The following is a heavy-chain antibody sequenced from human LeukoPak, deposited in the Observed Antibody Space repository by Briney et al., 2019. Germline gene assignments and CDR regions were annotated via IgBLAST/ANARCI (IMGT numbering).Heavy chain of an antibody. Sequence: GGSLRLSCAASGLTFSSYAMSWVRQAPGKGLEWVSAISGSGGSTYYAASVKGRFTISRDNSKNTLYLQMNSLRAEDTAVYYCAKAVDTAMVVFDYWGQGTLVTVSS. D-gene: IGHD5-18*01. V-gene: IGHV3-23*01. CDR2: ISGSGGST. CDR1: GLTFSSYA. CDR3: AKAVDTAMVVFDY. J-gene: IGHJ4*02.